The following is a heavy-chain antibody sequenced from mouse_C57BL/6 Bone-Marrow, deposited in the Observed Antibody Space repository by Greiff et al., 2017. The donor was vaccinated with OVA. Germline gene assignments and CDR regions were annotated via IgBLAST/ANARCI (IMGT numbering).Heavy chain of an antibody. J-gene: IGHJ1*03. V-gene: IGHV5-16*01. CDR3: ARDSNYVFYWYFDV. CDR2: TNYDGSST. Sequence: EVKLVESEGGLVQPGSSMKLSCTASGFTFSDYYMAWVRQVPEKGLEWVANTNYDGSSTYYLDSLKSRFIISRDNAKNILYLQMSSLKSEDTATYYCARDSNYVFYWYFDVWGTGTTVTVSS. D-gene: IGHD2-5*01. CDR1: GFTFSDYY.